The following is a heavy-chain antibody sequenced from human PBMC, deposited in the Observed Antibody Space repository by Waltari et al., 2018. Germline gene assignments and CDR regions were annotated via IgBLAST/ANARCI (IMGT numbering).Heavy chain of an antibody. CDR1: GFTFDDYS. V-gene: IGHV3-9*03. CDR2: ISWNSGSI. D-gene: IGHD3-3*01. CDR3: AKGHISNDFWSGSLDF. J-gene: IGHJ4*02. Sequence: EVQVVESGGGLVQPGRSLRLSCAASGFTFDDYSMTWVRQAPGKGLEWVSGISWNSGSIGYADSVKGRVTIARDNAKNSLYLQMNSLRAEDMALYYCAKGHISNDFWSGSLDFWGQGTLVTVSS.